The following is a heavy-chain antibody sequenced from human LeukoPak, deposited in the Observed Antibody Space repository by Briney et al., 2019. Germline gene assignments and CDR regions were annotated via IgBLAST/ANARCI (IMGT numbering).Heavy chain of an antibody. CDR2: ITSRSSSI. Sequence: GGSRRLSCAASGFTFSNYNMNWVRQAPGKGREWVSYITSRSSSIYYADSVKGRFTISRDNAQNSLYLQMNSLRDEDTAVYYCARDSRFGKLLIPYFDYWGQGTLVTVSS. V-gene: IGHV3-48*02. CDR3: ARDSRFGKLLIPYFDY. CDR1: GFTFSNYN. D-gene: IGHD3-10*01. J-gene: IGHJ4*02.